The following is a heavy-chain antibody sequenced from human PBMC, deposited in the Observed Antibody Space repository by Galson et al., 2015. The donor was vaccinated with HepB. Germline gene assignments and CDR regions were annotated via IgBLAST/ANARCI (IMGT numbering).Heavy chain of an antibody. D-gene: IGHD3-10*01. V-gene: IGHV3-30*04. Sequence: SLRLSCAASGFTFSSYAMHWVRQAPGKGLEWVAVISYDGSNKYYADSVKGRFTISRDNSKNTLYLQMNSLRAEDTAVYYCARDHHYYGSGSYYNFNLDYWGQGTLVTVSS. J-gene: IGHJ4*02. CDR3: ARDHHYYGSGSYYNFNLDY. CDR2: ISYDGSNK. CDR1: GFTFSSYA.